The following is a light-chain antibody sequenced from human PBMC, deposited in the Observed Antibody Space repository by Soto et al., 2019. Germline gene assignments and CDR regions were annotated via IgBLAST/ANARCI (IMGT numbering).Light chain of an antibody. CDR2: RNN. CDR1: SSNIGSNY. CDR3: AAWDDSLSGLV. V-gene: IGLV1-47*01. J-gene: IGLJ1*01. Sequence: QSVLTQPPSASGPPGQRVTISCSGSSSNIGSNYVYWYQQLPGTAPNLLIYRNNQRPSGVPDRFSGSKSGTSASLSISGLRSEDEAEYYCAAWDDSLSGLVFGTGTKLTVL.